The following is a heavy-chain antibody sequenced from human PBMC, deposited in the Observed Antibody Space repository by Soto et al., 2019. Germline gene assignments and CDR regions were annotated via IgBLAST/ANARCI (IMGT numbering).Heavy chain of an antibody. D-gene: IGHD5-18*01. V-gene: IGHV3-30*18. CDR2: ISYDGSNK. J-gene: IGHJ4*02. Sequence: QVQLVESGGGLVQPGRSLRLSCEASGFTFSSYGMHWVRQAPGKGLEWVSVISYDGSNKYYADSVEGRFTISRDNSKNTLYLQMNSLRAEDTAVNYCAKDWGERGYIYGSTPDYWGQGTLVTVSS. CDR3: AKDWGERGYIYGSTPDY. CDR1: GFTFSSYG.